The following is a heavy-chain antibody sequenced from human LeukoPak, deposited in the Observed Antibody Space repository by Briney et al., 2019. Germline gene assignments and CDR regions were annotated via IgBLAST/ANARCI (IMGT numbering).Heavy chain of an antibody. CDR3: ASDKGLGIVVPNDAFDI. CDR1: GYTFTGYY. Sequence: ASVKVSCKASGYTFTGYYMHWVRQAPGQGLEWMGWINPNSGGTNYAQKFQGRVTMTRDTSISTAYMELSRLRSDDSAVYYCASDKGLGIVVPNDAFDIWGQGTMVTVSS. CDR2: INPNSGGT. J-gene: IGHJ3*02. D-gene: IGHD3-22*01. V-gene: IGHV1-2*02.